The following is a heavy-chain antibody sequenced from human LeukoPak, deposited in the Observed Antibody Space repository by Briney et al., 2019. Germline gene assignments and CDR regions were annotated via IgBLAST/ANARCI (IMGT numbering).Heavy chain of an antibody. Sequence: ASVKVSCKASGYTFTSYDINWVRQATGQGLEWMGWMNPNSGNTGYAQKFQGRVTMTRNTSISTAYMELSSLRSEDTAVYYCASYVSGRRTTIFGVVIIRDVWGQGTLVTVSS. D-gene: IGHD3-3*01. V-gene: IGHV1-8*01. J-gene: IGHJ4*02. CDR3: ASYVSGRRTTIFGVVIIRDV. CDR2: MNPNSGNT. CDR1: GYTFTSYD.